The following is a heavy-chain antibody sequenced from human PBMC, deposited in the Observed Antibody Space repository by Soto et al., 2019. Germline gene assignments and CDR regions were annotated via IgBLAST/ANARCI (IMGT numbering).Heavy chain of an antibody. CDR1: GFTFNGCA. V-gene: IGHV3-23*01. CDR2: ISQSGSST. D-gene: IGHD6-13*01. J-gene: IGHJ1*01. Sequence: GGTLRLSCGASGFTFNGCAMTWVRLPPGKGLEWVSTISQSGSSTYFADSVKGRFSISRDNFKSTLYLQMNNLRAEDTAVYFCAKGVPAAGTSPLFEHWGQGTLVTVSS. CDR3: AKGVPAAGTSPLFEH.